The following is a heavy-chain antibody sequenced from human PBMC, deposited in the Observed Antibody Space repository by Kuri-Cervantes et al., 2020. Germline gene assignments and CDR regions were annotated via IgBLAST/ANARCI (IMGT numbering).Heavy chain of an antibody. J-gene: IGHJ4*02. CDR1: GYTFTGYY. CDR2: ISAYNGDT. V-gene: IGHV1-18*04. D-gene: IGHD3-10*01. Sequence: ASVKVSCKASGYTFTGYYMHWVRQAPGQGLEWMGWISAYNGDTNYAQKLQGRVTMTTDTSTSTAYMELRSLRSDDTAMYYCAREGQMVRGRIDYWGQGTLVTVSS. CDR3: AREGQMVRGRIDY.